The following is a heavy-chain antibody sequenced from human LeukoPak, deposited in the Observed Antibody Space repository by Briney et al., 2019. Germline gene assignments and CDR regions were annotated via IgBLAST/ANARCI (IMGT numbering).Heavy chain of an antibody. J-gene: IGHJ4*02. CDR1: GFTVSSNY. Sequence: PGGSLRLSCAASGFTVSSNYMSWVRQAPGKGLEWVSVIYTGGSTYYADSVKGRFTISRDNSKNVLYLQVNSLRAEDTAVYYCARGFTSSSVFDYWGQGTLVTVSS. CDR2: IYTGGST. V-gene: IGHV3-53*01. D-gene: IGHD6-6*01. CDR3: ARGFTSSSVFDY.